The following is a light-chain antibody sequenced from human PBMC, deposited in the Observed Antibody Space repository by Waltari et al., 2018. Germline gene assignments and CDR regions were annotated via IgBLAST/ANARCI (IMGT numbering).Light chain of an antibody. CDR1: PDISSW. Sequence: DIQMTQSPSSVSAFVGERVTITCRASPDISSWLAWYQQKPGKAPKLLIYSTSALQSGVPSRFSGSGSGTDFTLTINSLQPEDFATYYCQQGNSFPPTFGQGTKVEIK. V-gene: IGKV1-12*01. J-gene: IGKJ1*01. CDR3: QQGNSFPPT. CDR2: STS.